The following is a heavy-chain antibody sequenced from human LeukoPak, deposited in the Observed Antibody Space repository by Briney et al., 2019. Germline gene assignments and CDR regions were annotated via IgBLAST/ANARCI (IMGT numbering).Heavy chain of an antibody. J-gene: IGHJ4*02. CDR1: GFTFSNYA. CDR2: ISFDGGKK. CDR3: ARDGSSSAGYYFDY. Sequence: PGGSLRLSCAASGFTFSNYAIHWVRQAPGKGLEWVALISFDGGKKYYADSVKGRFTISRDNSKNTLYLQMNSLRAEDTAVYYCARDGSSSAGYYFDYWGQGTLVTVSS. D-gene: IGHD2-15*01. V-gene: IGHV3-30*04.